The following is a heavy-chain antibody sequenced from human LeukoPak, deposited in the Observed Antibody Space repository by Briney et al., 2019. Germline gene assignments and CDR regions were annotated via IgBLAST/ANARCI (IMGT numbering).Heavy chain of an antibody. D-gene: IGHD2-2*01. Sequence: KAGGSLRLSCAASGSTFDSYGMNWVRQAPGKGLEWISSISSSSTYIYYADSVKGRFTISRDNAKNSLYLQMNSLRAEDTAVYYCARAYCSSTRCSFYFDSWGQGTLVTVSS. J-gene: IGHJ4*02. CDR3: ARAYCSSTRCSFYFDS. CDR1: GSTFDSYG. CDR2: ISSSSTYI. V-gene: IGHV3-21*01.